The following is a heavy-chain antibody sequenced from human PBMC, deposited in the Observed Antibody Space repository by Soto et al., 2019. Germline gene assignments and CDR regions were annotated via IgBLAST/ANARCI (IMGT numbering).Heavy chain of an antibody. CDR1: GDSISSSKW. CDR2: IYHSGST. J-gene: IGHJ4*02. V-gene: IGHV4-4*02. Sequence: QVQLQESGPGLVKPSGTLSLTCAVSGDSISSSKWWSWVRQPPGKGLEWIGEIYHSGSTNYNPSLKXPXXXSXHKSKNQFSLKLSSVTDADTAVYYCARGERQQQRDYWGQGTLVTVSS. D-gene: IGHD6-13*01. CDR3: ARGERQQQRDY.